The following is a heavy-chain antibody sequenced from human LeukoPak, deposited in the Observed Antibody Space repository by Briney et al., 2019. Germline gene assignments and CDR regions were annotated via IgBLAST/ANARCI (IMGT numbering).Heavy chain of an antibody. J-gene: IGHJ5*02. CDR1: GFTFSSYS. V-gene: IGHV3-21*01. Sequence: GGSLRLSCAASGFTFSSYSMNWVRQAPGKGLEWVSSISSSSSYIYYPDSVKGRFTISRDNAKTVLYLQMSSLRAEDTGVYYCARDLSCGGDCYPPGPHYWFHPWGQGTLVTVPS. CDR3: ARDLSCGGDCYPPGPHYWFHP. CDR2: ISSSSSYI. D-gene: IGHD2-21*01.